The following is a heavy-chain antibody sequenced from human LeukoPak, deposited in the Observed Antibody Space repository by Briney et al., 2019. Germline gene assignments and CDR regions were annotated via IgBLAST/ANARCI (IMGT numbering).Heavy chain of an antibody. J-gene: IGHJ5*02. CDR3: ARGPTVTKGFDP. D-gene: IGHD4-17*01. CDR1: GGSMTTSY. Sequence: PSETLSLTCTVSGGSMTTSYWTWVRQVPGKRLEWIGYIYNTGTTNYNPSLKSRVTLSVDTSKNQFSLKLSSVTAADTAVYYCARGPTVTKGFDPWGQGTLVTVSS. CDR2: IYNTGTT. V-gene: IGHV4-59*12.